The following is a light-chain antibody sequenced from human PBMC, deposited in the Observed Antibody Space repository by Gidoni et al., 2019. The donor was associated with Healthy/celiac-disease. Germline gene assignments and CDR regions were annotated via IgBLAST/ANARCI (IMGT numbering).Light chain of an antibody. CDR2: DVS. J-gene: IGLJ2*01. Sequence: QSALTQSASVSGSPGKSITISCTGTSSDVGGYNYVCWYQQHPGKAPELMIYDVSNRPSGVSNRFSGSKSGNTASLTISGLQAEDEADYYCSSYTSSSTLVFGGGTKLTVL. V-gene: IGLV2-14*03. CDR3: SSYTSSSTLV. CDR1: SSDVGGYNY.